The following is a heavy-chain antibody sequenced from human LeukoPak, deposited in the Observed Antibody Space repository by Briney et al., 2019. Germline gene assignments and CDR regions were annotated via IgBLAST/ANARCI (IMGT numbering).Heavy chain of an antibody. CDR1: GYTFSDYY. Sequence: ASVKVSCKFTGYTFSDYYMHWVRQAPGHGLEWMGWINLRNGGTKYEQKFLGRVTMTRDTSINTAYMELRTLTYGDTAVYYCARVWGAGGGHYYSYTHMDVWGKGTTVTVSS. CDR2: INLRNGGT. CDR3: ARVWGAGGGHYYSYTHMDV. D-gene: IGHD3-16*02. J-gene: IGHJ6*03. V-gene: IGHV1-2*02.